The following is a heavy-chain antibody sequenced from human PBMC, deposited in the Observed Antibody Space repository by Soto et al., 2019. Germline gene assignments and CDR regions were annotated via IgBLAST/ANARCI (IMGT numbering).Heavy chain of an antibody. CDR1: GGSISSSNW. J-gene: IGHJ4*02. CDR3: ARVVSYGSGSYYNAVSPPDY. V-gene: IGHV4-4*02. CDR2: IYHSGST. D-gene: IGHD3-10*01. Sequence: SETLSLTCAVSGGSISSSNWWSWVRQPPGKGLEWIGEIYHSGSTNYNPSLKSRVTISVDKSKNQFSLKLSSVTAADTAVYYCARVVSYGSGSYYNAVSPPDYWGQGTLVTVSS.